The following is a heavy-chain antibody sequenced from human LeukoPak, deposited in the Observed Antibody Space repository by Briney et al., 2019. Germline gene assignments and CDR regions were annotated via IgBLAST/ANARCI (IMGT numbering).Heavy chain of an antibody. CDR1: GFTFSSYW. V-gene: IGHV3-7*01. J-gene: IGHJ3*02. CDR3: ARDLLLEYCGGDCYSFDI. CDR2: IKQDGSEK. Sequence: GGSLRLSCAASGFTFSSYWMSWVRQAPGKGLEWVANIKQDGSEKYYVDSVKGRFTISRDNAKNSLYLQMNSLRAEDTAVYYCARDLLLEYCGGDCYSFDIWGQGTMVTVSS. D-gene: IGHD2-21*02.